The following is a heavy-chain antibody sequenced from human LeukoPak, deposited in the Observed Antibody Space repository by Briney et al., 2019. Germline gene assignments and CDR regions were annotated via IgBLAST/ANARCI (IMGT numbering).Heavy chain of an antibody. V-gene: IGHV4-61*02. D-gene: IGHD6-6*01. CDR1: GASVGSGGHY. J-gene: IGHJ4*02. CDR3: ARARPGPARDYFDS. CDR2: IYVTGST. Sequence: SETLSLTCTVSGASVGSGGHYWSWIRQPAGKGLEGLGRIYVTGSTNYNPSLDSRVSISIDTSNNQFFVQLTSVTAADTAVYFCARARPGPARDYFDSWGQGILVTVSS.